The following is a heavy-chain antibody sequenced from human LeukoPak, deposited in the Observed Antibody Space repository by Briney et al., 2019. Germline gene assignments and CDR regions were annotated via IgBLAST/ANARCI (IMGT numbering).Heavy chain of an antibody. CDR3: ARVAGYSSGWYDY. J-gene: IGHJ4*02. Sequence: SETLSLTCTVSGGSISSYYWSWIRQPPGKGLEWIGYIYYSGSTNYNPSLKSRVIISVDTSKNQFSLKLSSVTAADTAVYYCARVAGYSSGWYDYWGQGTLVTVSS. CDR2: IYYSGST. CDR1: GGSISSYY. D-gene: IGHD6-19*01. V-gene: IGHV4-59*01.